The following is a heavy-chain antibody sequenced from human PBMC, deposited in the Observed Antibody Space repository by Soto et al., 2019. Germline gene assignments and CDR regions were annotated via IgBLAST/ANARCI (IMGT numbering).Heavy chain of an antibody. D-gene: IGHD3-3*01. CDR2: ISYDGSDK. J-gene: IGHJ3*02. Sequence: PGGSLRLSCAVSGFTFSIYGMQWVRQAPGKGLECVAGISYDGSDKYYVDSVKGRFTISRDNSKNTLYLQMNGLRAEDTAVYYCARVGGLFILDLPTDAFDMWGRATIVTVSS. CDR3: ARVGGLFILDLPTDAFDM. V-gene: IGHV3-30*03. CDR1: GFTFSIYG.